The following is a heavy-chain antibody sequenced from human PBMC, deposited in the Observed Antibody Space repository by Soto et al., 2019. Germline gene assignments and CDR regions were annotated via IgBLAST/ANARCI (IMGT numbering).Heavy chain of an antibody. Sequence: ASVKVSCKASGYTFTSYYMHWVRQAPGQGLEWMGLINPSGGSTSYAQKFQGRVTMTRDTSTSTVYMELSSLRSEDTAVYYCARGRIVVVITTHDAFDIWGQGTMVTVSS. CDR1: GYTFTSYY. D-gene: IGHD3-22*01. V-gene: IGHV1-46*01. J-gene: IGHJ3*02. CDR3: ARGRIVVVITTHDAFDI. CDR2: INPSGGST.